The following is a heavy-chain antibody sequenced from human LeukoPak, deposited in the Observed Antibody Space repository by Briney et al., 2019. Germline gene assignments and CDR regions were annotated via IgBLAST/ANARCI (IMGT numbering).Heavy chain of an antibody. J-gene: IGHJ6*03. V-gene: IGHV4-34*01. Sequence: SETLSLTCAVYGGSFSGYYWSWIRQPPGKGLEWIGEINHSGSTNYNPSLKSRVTISVDTSKNQFSLKLSSVTAADTAVYYCARPRYYYDSSGYPRLSDYYYMDVWGKGTTVTVSS. CDR3: ARPRYYYDSSGYPRLSDYYYMDV. CDR2: INHSGST. D-gene: IGHD3-22*01. CDR1: GGSFSGYY.